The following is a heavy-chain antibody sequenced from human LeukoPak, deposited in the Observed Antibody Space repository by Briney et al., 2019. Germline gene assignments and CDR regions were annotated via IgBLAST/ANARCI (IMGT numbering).Heavy chain of an antibody. V-gene: IGHV5-51*01. CDR1: GYSFINYW. CDR3: ARRQIVVVPAAIE. D-gene: IGHD2-2*02. CDR2: IYPGDSDT. J-gene: IGHJ4*02. Sequence: GKSLKISCKGSGYSFINYWIGWVRQMPGKGLEWMGIIYPGDSDTRYSPSFQGQVTISADKSISTAYLQWSSLKASDTAMYYCARRQIVVVPAAIEWGQGTLVTVSS.